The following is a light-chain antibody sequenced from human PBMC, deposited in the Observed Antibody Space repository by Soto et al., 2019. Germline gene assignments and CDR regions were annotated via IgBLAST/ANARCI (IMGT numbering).Light chain of an antibody. Sequence: EIVMTQSPATLSVSPGERATLSCRASQSVSSNLAWYQQKPGQAPRLLIYGASTRATGIPARFSGSGSGTEFTLTISSLQSEDFAVYYCQEYNNWPRNFGQGTKVEIK. J-gene: IGKJ1*01. CDR1: QSVSSN. CDR2: GAS. V-gene: IGKV3-15*01. CDR3: QEYNNWPRN.